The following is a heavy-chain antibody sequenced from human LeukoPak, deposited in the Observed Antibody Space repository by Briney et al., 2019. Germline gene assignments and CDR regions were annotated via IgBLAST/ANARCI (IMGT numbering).Heavy chain of an antibody. CDR2: IYSGGST. J-gene: IGHJ5*02. CDR1: GFTVSSNY. Sequence: GGSLRLSCAASGFTVSSNYMSWVRQAPGKGLEWVSVIYSGGSTYYADSVKGRFTISRDNSKNTLYLQMNSLRAEDTAVYYCAKGLNGDLSWFDPWGQGTLVTVSS. D-gene: IGHD4-17*01. CDR3: AKGLNGDLSWFDP. V-gene: IGHV3-66*01.